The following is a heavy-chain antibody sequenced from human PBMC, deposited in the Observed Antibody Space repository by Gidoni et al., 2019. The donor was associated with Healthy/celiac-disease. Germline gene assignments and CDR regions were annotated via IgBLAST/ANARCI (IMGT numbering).Heavy chain of an antibody. D-gene: IGHD6-13*01. Sequence: QVQLQPWGAGLLKPSETLSLTCAVYGGSFSGDYWSWIRPPPVKGLEWIGEINHSGSTNYNPSLNSRVTISVDTSKNQFSLKLSSVTAADTAVYYCAREIAAAGAGGDFDYWGQGTLVTVSS. CDR1: GGSFSGDY. CDR2: INHSGST. V-gene: IGHV4-34*01. J-gene: IGHJ4*02. CDR3: AREIAAAGAGGDFDY.